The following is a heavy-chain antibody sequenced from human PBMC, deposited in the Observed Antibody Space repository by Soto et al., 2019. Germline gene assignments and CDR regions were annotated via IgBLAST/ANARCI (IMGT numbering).Heavy chain of an antibody. J-gene: IGHJ4*02. V-gene: IGHV1-8*01. CDR3: ARGQRDIVLMVYATGEFDS. CDR1: GYTFTSYD. CDR2: MNPNSGNT. D-gene: IGHD2-8*01. Sequence: ASVKVSCKASGYTFTSYDINWVRQATGQGLEWMGWMNPNSGNTGYAQKFQGRVTMTRNTSISTAYMELSSLRSEDTAVYYCARGQRDIVLMVYATGEFDSWGQGTLVTVSS.